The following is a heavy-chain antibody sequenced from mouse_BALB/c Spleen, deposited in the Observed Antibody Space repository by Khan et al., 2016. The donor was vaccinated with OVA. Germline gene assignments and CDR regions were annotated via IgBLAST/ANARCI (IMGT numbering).Heavy chain of an antibody. CDR2: IYPFNDDT. Sequence: VQLQQSGPELVKPGASVKMSCKASGYTFTAYVMHWVQQKPGQGLEWVGYIYPFNDDTKYNEKFKGKATMTSDKSSSTATMEFSSLNSEDSAFYFCPKSSSSDVYFDSWGQRTTLTVSS. CDR3: PKSSSSDVYFDS. D-gene: IGHD2-12*01. J-gene: IGHJ2*01. CDR1: GYTFTAYV. V-gene: IGHV1S136*01.